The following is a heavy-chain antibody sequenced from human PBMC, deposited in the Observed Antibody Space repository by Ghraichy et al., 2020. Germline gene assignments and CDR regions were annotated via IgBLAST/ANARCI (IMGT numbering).Heavy chain of an antibody. J-gene: IGHJ5*02. D-gene: IGHD3-22*01. V-gene: IGHV3-7*03. CDR2: INQRGSEK. CDR1: GLTFSNNW. Sequence: GESLNISCAGSGLTFSNNWMGWVRQAPGKGLEWVANINQRGSEKYYVDSVKGRFIISRDNAKSSLYLQMNGLRLEDTAVYYCARDGDSSGPDLDLWGQVTLVTVSS. CDR3: ARDGDSSGPDLDL.